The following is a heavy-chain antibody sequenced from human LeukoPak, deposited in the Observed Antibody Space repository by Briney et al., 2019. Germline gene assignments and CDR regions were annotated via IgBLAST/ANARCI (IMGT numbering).Heavy chain of an antibody. CDR3: ARGGLRSTVTLYYFDY. CDR2: ISAYNGNT. V-gene: IGHV1-18*01. Sequence: ASVKLSCKASGYTFTSYGISWVRQAPGQGLEWMGWISAYNGNTNYAQTLQGRVTMTTDTSTSTAYMELRSLRADDTAVYYCARGGLRSTVTLYYFDYWGQGTLVTVSS. D-gene: IGHD4-17*01. CDR1: GYTFTSYG. J-gene: IGHJ4*02.